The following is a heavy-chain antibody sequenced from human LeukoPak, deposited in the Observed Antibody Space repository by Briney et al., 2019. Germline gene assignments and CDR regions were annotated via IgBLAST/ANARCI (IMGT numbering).Heavy chain of an antibody. J-gene: IGHJ4*02. V-gene: IGHV1-46*01. Sequence: ASVKLSCKASGYTFTSYYMHWVRQAPGRGVEWLGMINPSGGNTSSAQKFQGRVTMTMDTATSTVYMELSSLRSEDTAVYYCARDVSDCSGGSCYSYFDYWGQGTLVTVSS. D-gene: IGHD2-15*01. CDR3: ARDVSDCSGGSCYSYFDY. CDR2: INPSGGNT. CDR1: GYTFTSYY.